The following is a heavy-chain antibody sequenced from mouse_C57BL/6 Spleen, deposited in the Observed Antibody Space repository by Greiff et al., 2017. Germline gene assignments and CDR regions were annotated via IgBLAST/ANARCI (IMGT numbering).Heavy chain of an antibody. J-gene: IGHJ4*01. CDR2: IYPRDGST. CDR1: GYTFTSYD. V-gene: IGHV1-85*01. CDR3: SRADDGRGEAIDY. D-gene: IGHD1-1*01. Sequence: VQLQQSGPDLVKPGASVKLSCKASGYTFTSYDLNWVNQRPGQGLEWIGWIYPRDGSTKYNQQFKGQATLTVDTSSSTAYMDLNCLTADDSAADSCSRADDGRGEAIDYWGQGTAVTVSS.